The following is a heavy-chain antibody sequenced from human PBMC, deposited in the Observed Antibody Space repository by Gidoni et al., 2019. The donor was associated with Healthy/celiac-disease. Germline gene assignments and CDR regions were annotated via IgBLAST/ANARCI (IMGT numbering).Heavy chain of an antibody. V-gene: IGHV3-23*01. J-gene: IGHJ4*02. CDR3: AKGDILTGYYSNDY. D-gene: IGHD3-9*01. CDR2: ISGSGGST. Sequence: EVQLLASGGGLVQPGGSLRLSCSASVFTFSSYAMSWFRQAPGKGLEWVSAISGSGGSTYYADSVKGRFTISRDNSKNTLYLQMNSLRAEDTAVYYCAKGDILTGYYSNDYWGQGTLVTVSS. CDR1: VFTFSSYA.